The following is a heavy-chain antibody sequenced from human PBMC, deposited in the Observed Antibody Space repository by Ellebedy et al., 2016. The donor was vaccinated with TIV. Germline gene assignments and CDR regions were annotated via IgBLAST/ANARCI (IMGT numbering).Heavy chain of an antibody. CDR3: ARDWGWGGDY. CDR2: ISAYNGNT. CDR1: GYSFTSYG. V-gene: IGHV1-18*01. Sequence: AASVKVSCKASGYSFTSYGISWVRQAPGQGLEWMGWISAYNGNTNYIVKLQGRVTMTTDTSESTDYMELSSLRSEDTAVYYCARDWGWGGDYWGQGTLVTVSS. D-gene: IGHD3-16*01. J-gene: IGHJ4*02.